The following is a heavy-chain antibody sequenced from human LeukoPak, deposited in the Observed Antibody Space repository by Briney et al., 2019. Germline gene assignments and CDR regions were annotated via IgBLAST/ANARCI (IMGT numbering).Heavy chain of an antibody. CDR1: GGSISSYY. CDR2: IYYSGST. D-gene: IGHD2-15*01. Sequence: PSETLSLNGTGSGGSISSYYWSWIRQPPGKGLEWIGYIYYSGSTNYNPSLKSRVTISVDTSKNQFSLKLSSVTAADTAAYYCAREGYCSGGSCYQSWFDYWGQGTLVTVSS. CDR3: AREGYCSGGSCYQSWFDY. J-gene: IGHJ4*02. V-gene: IGHV4-59*01.